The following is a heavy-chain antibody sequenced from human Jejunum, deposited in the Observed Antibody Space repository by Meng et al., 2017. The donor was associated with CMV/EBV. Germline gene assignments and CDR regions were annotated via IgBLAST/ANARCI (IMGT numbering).Heavy chain of an antibody. Sequence: ISSSNSYWGWIRQPPGKGLEWIGSIYYSGTTDYNPSLKSRVTISVDTSKNQFSLKLSSVTAADTAVYYCAREQTNFYGLGWYNYFDPWGQGTLVTVSS. CDR2: IYYSGTT. J-gene: IGHJ5*02. V-gene: IGHV4-39*07. CDR3: AREQTNFYGLGWYNYFDP. D-gene: IGHD3-10*01. CDR1: ISSSNSY.